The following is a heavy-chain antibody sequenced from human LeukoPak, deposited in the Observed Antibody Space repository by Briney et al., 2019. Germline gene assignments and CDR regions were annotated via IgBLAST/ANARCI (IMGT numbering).Heavy chain of an antibody. J-gene: IGHJ6*02. D-gene: IGHD3-10*01. Sequence: PSETLSLTCTVSGGSISSYYWSWIRQPAGKGLEWIVRIYTGGSTNYNPSLKSRVTMSVDTSKNQFSLKLSSVTAADTAVYYCERELLWYGTYYYGMDVWGQGTTVTVSS. CDR2: IYTGGST. V-gene: IGHV4-4*07. CDR3: ERELLWYGTYYYGMDV. CDR1: GGSISSYY.